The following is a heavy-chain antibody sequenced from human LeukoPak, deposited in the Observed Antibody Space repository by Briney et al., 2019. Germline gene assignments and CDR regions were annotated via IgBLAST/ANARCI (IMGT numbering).Heavy chain of an antibody. CDR2: ISTDASST. CDR3: ARVSAVAGPWGFDP. V-gene: IGHV3-74*01. CDR1: GFTFSSYW. D-gene: IGHD6-19*01. Sequence: QAGGSLRLSCAASGFTFSSYWMHWVRQAPGKGLVWVSRISTDASSTTYADSVKGRFTISRDNAKNSLYLQMNSLRAEDTAVYYCARVSAVAGPWGFDPWGQGTLVTVSS. J-gene: IGHJ5*02.